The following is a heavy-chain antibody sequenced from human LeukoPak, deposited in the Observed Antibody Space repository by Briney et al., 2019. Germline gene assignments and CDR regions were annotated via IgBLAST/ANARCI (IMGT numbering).Heavy chain of an antibody. Sequence: SVKVSCKASVGTFSSYAISWVRQAPGQGLEWMGRIIPILGIANYAQKFQGRVTITADKTTSKAYMELSSLRSEDTAVYYCARSPPPGYCTNGVCYTGWFDPWGQGTLVTVSS. CDR1: VGTFSSYA. CDR2: IIPILGIA. V-gene: IGHV1-69*04. CDR3: ARSPPPGYCTNGVCYTGWFDP. J-gene: IGHJ5*02. D-gene: IGHD2-8*01.